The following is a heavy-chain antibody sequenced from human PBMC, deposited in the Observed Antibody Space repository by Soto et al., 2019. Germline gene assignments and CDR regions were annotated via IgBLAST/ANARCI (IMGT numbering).Heavy chain of an antibody. Sequence: ASVKVSCKASGYTFTSYAMHWVRQAPGQRLEWMGWINAGNGNTKYSQKFQGRVTITRDTSASTAYMELSSLRSEDTAVYYCARDYGSGSYYLTFDYWGQGTLVTVS. CDR2: INAGNGNT. D-gene: IGHD3-10*01. CDR1: GYTFTSYA. J-gene: IGHJ4*02. CDR3: ARDYGSGSYYLTFDY. V-gene: IGHV1-3*01.